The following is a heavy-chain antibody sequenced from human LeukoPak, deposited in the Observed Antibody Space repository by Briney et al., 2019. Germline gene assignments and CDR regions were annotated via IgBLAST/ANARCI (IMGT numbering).Heavy chain of an antibody. CDR3: ARGATGYYYYYMDV. Sequence: GGSLRLSCAASGFTFSSYWMHWVRQAPGKGLVWVSRINSDGSRTSYADSVKGRFTISRDNAKNTLYLQMNSLRAEDTAVYYCARGATGYYYYYMDVWGKGTTVTISS. D-gene: IGHD1-1*01. CDR2: INSDGSRT. V-gene: IGHV3-74*01. J-gene: IGHJ6*03. CDR1: GFTFSSYW.